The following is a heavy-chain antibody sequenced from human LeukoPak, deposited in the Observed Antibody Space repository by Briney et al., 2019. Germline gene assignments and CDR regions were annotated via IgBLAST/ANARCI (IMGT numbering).Heavy chain of an antibody. Sequence: SVKVSCKASGGTFSSYTISWVRQAPGQGLEWMGRIIPILGIANYAQKFQGRVTITADKSTSTAYMELSSLRSEDTAVYYCATGGHRFLEWLSAFDYWGQGTLVTVSS. D-gene: IGHD3-3*01. CDR2: IIPILGIA. J-gene: IGHJ4*02. V-gene: IGHV1-69*02. CDR1: GGTFSSYT. CDR3: ATGGHRFLEWLSAFDY.